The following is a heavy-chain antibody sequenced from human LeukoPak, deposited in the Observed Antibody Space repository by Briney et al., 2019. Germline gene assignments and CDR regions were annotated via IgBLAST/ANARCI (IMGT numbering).Heavy chain of an antibody. J-gene: IGHJ4*02. CDR3: ARGITGTTGFDY. CDR2: IWYDGSNK. Sequence: GGSLRLSCAASGFTFSSYGMHWVRQAPGKGLDWVAVIWYDGSNKYYADSVKGRFTISRDNSKNTLYLQMNSLRAEDTAVYYCARGITGTTGFDYWGQGTLVTVSS. V-gene: IGHV3-33*01. CDR1: GFTFSSYG. D-gene: IGHD1-7*01.